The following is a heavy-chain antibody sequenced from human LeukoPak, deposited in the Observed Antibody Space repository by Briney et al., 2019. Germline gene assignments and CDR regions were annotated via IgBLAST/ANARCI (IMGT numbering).Heavy chain of an antibody. J-gene: IGHJ6*03. CDR3: ARGESSPPSYYYYYMDV. CDR2: IYYSGST. CDR1: GGSISSYY. D-gene: IGHD6-13*01. V-gene: IGHV4-59*01. Sequence: SSETLSLTCTVSGGSISSYYWSWIRQPPGKGLEWIGYIYYSGSTNYNPSLKSRVTISVDTSKNHFSLKLNSVTAADTAVYYCARGESSPPSYYYYYMDVWGKGTTVTVSS.